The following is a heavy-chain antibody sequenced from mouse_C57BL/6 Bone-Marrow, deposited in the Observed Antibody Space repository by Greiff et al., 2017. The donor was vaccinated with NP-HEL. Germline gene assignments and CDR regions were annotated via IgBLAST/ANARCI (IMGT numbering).Heavy chain of an antibody. CDR3: ARRGVRRWYFDV. D-gene: IGHD2-14*01. CDR2: INPNNGGT. CDR1: GYTFTDYY. J-gene: IGHJ1*03. Sequence: VQLQQSGPELVKPGASVKISCKASGYTFTDYYMNWVKQSHGKSLEWIGDINPNNGGTSYNQKFKGKATLTVDKSSSTAYMELRSLTSEDSAVYYCARRGVRRWYFDVWGTGTTVTVSS. V-gene: IGHV1-26*01.